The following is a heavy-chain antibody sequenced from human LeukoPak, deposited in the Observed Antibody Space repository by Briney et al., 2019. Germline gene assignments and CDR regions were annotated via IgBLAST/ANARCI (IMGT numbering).Heavy chain of an antibody. CDR2: IYSGGST. D-gene: IGHD3-3*01. J-gene: IGHJ4*02. Sequence: GSLRLSCATSGFTLSSYAMNWVRQAPGKGLEWVSVIYSGGSTYYADSVKGRFTISRDNSKNTLYLQMNSLRAEDTAVYYCARLDFWSGYTFDYWGQGTLVTVSS. CDR1: GFTLSSYA. V-gene: IGHV3-66*02. CDR3: ARLDFWSGYTFDY.